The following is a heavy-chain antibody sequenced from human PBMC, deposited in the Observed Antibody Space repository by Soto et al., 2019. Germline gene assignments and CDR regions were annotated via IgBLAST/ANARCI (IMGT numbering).Heavy chain of an antibody. V-gene: IGHV4-4*07. Sequence: QVQLQESGPGLVKPSETLSLTCTVSGGSISTYYWSWIRQPAGKELEWIGRIYTSGTTNYNPSLKSRVTMSVDTSKNQFSLHLSSVTAADTAVYYCARGPYCCNDCYFAFWGQGTLVTVSS. CDR1: GGSISTYY. CDR3: ARGPYCCNDCYFAF. J-gene: IGHJ4*02. CDR2: IYTSGTT. D-gene: IGHD2-21*02.